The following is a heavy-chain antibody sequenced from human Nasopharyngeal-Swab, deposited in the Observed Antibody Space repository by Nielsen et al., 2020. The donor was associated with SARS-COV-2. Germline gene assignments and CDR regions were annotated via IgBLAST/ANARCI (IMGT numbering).Heavy chain of an antibody. CDR2: INAGNGNT. V-gene: IGHV1-3*01. J-gene: IGHJ4*02. D-gene: IGHD3-22*01. CDR3: ARGPPPTNYYDSSGYLDY. Sequence: WVRQAPGQRLEWMGWINAGNGNTKYSQKFQGRVTITRDTSASTAYMELSSLRSEDTAVYYCARGPPPTNYYDSSGYLDYWGQGTLVTVS.